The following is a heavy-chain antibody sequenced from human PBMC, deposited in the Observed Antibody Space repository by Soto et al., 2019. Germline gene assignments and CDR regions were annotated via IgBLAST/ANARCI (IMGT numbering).Heavy chain of an antibody. J-gene: IGHJ4*02. CDR1: GFTFSNFG. D-gene: IGHD1-26*01. V-gene: IGHV3-33*01. CDR3: ARSRETFDY. CDR2: IWYDGSEK. Sequence: GGSLRLSCAASGFTFSNFGMHWVRQAPGKGLEWVAFIWYDGSEKYNAGSVQGRFTISRDNSKNTLYLQMNSLRAEDTAIYYCARSRETFDYWGQGTLVTVSS.